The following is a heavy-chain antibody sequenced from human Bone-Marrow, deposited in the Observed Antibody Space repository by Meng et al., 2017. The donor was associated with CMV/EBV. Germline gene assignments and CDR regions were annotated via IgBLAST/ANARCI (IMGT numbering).Heavy chain of an antibody. V-gene: IGHV3-30-3*01. Sequence: GESLKNSCAASGFTFSSYAMHWVRQAPGKGLEWVAVISYDGSNKYYADSVKGRFTISRDNSKNTLYLQMNSLRAEDTDVYYCARVGTTYYGMDVWGQGTTVTVSS. J-gene: IGHJ6*02. D-gene: IGHD1-1*01. CDR1: GFTFSSYA. CDR2: ISYDGSNK. CDR3: ARVGTTYYGMDV.